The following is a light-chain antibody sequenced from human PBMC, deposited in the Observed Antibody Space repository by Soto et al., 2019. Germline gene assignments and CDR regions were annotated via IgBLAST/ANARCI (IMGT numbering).Light chain of an antibody. Sequence: QSALTQPPSASGSPGQSVTISCTGTSSDVGGYNYVSWYQQHPGKAPKLMIYEVSKRPSGVPDRFSGSKSGNTASVTVSGLQAEDEADYYCSSYAGSNNFGVVFGGGTKLTVL. CDR2: EVS. V-gene: IGLV2-8*01. J-gene: IGLJ2*01. CDR3: SSYAGSNNFGVV. CDR1: SSDVGGYNY.